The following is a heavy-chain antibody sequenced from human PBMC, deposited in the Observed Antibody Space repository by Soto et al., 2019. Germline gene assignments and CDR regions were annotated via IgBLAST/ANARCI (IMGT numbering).Heavy chain of an antibody. D-gene: IGHD4-17*01. CDR2: ISDTGGRT. CDR1: GFTFSGYA. CDR3: ARRGLINGAKHYYFDY. Sequence: GGSLRLSCAASGFTFSGYAMSWVRQAPGKGLEWVSSISDTGGRTYFADSVKGRFTISRDGSKSTLYLQINSLRAEDTAVYYCARRGLINGAKHYYFDYWGQGTLVTVSS. J-gene: IGHJ4*02. V-gene: IGHV3-23*01.